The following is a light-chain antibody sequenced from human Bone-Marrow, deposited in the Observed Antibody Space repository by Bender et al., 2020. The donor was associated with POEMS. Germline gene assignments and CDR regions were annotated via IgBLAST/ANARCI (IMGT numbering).Light chain of an antibody. CDR2: SNY. Sequence: QSVLTQPPSASGTLGQSVIISCSGTDSNFGVNNANWYQNLPGSAPRLVVYSNYPRPSVVPARFSGSMSGASASLAISDIQSENEGDYYCSSCDDSLSGTMFDGGTKLTVL. CDR1: DSNFGVNN. CDR3: SSCDDSLSGTM. V-gene: IGLV1-44*01. J-gene: IGLJ3*02.